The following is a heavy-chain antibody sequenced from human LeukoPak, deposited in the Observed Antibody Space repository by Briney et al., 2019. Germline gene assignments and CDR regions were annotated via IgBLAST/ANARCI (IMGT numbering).Heavy chain of an antibody. CDR1: GYTFTSYD. Sequence: GASVKVSCKASGYTFTSYDINWVRQATGQGLEWMGWINPNSGGTNYAQKFQGRVTMTRDTSISTAYMELSRLRSDDTAVYYCARAAHSGSYLNYYYYMDVWGKGTTVTVSS. CDR3: ARAAHSGSYLNYYYYMDV. V-gene: IGHV1-2*02. CDR2: INPNSGGT. J-gene: IGHJ6*03. D-gene: IGHD1-26*01.